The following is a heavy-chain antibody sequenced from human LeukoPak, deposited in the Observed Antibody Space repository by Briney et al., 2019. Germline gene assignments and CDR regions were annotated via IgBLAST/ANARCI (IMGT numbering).Heavy chain of an antibody. Sequence: GGSLRLPCAASGFTFSSYAISWVRQAPGKGLEWVSAISGSGGSTYYADSVKGRFTISRDNSKNTLYLQMNSLRAEDTAVYYCALYSSSWYSPFDYWGQGTLVTVSS. CDR1: GFTFSSYA. J-gene: IGHJ4*02. CDR3: ALYSSSWYSPFDY. V-gene: IGHV3-23*01. CDR2: ISGSGGST. D-gene: IGHD6-13*01.